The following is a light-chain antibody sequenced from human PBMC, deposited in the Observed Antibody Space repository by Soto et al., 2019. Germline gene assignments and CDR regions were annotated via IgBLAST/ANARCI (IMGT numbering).Light chain of an antibody. J-gene: IGKJ2*02. CDR1: QSVGSY. V-gene: IGKV3-11*01. CDR2: AAS. CDR3: QQRSNWPRGT. Sequence: EIVLTQSPATLSLSPGERATLACRASQSVGSYLAWYQHKPGQAPRLLIHAASNRATGIPARFSGSGSGTDFTLNISSLEPEDSAVYYCQQRSNWPRGTFGQGTKLEIK.